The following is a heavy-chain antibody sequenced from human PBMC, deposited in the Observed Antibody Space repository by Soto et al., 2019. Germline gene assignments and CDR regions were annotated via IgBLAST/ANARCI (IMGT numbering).Heavy chain of an antibody. D-gene: IGHD6-19*01. J-gene: IGHJ4*02. CDR2: ISRYLTTR. CDR1: GFTFNNFA. V-gene: IGHV3-48*02. Sequence: PGGSLRLSCSATGFTFNNFAMNCVRQGPGKGPEWDSYISRYLTTRYYADSVRGRFTISRDNAETSLYLQMNILRDEDTAVYYCARGDIRSGWYYWGQGTMVTVCS. CDR3: ARGDIRSGWYY.